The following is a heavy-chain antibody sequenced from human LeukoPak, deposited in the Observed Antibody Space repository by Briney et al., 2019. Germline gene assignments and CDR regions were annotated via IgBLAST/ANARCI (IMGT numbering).Heavy chain of an antibody. V-gene: IGHV3-48*01. D-gene: IGHD5-18*01. CDR3: ASTAMALDAFDI. J-gene: IGHJ3*02. Sequence: GGSLRLSCAASGFTFSSYSMNWVRQAPGKGLEWVSYISSSSSTIYYADSVKGRFTISRDNAKNSLYLQMNSLRAEDTAVYYCASTAMALDAFDIWGQGTMVTVSS. CDR1: GFTFSSYS. CDR2: ISSSSSTI.